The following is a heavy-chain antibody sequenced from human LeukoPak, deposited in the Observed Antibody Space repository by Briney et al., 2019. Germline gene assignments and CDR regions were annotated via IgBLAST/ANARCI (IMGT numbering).Heavy chain of an antibody. CDR3: ARSRYNWNDAHAFDI. D-gene: IGHD1-1*01. V-gene: IGHV5-51*01. CDR1: GYSFTSYW. J-gene: IGHJ3*02. Sequence: GESLKISCKGSGYSFTSYWIGWVRQMPGKGLEWMGIIYPGDSDTRYSPSFQGQVTISADKSISTAYLQWSSLKASDTAMYYCARSRYNWNDAHAFDIWGQGTMVTVSS. CDR2: IYPGDSDT.